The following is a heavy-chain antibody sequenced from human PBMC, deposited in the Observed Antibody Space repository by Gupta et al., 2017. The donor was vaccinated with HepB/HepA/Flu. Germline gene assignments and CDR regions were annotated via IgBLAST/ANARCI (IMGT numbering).Heavy chain of an antibody. CDR3: TTDGQDDFCSGSGY. Sequence: EVQLAESGGGLVKPGESLRVSCTASGFTFSAAWMSWVRQAPGKGLEWVCRIKRKSEGGTTDYAAPVKGRFTISRDDTKNTLHLQMNGLKTEDTAIYYCTTDGQDDFCSGSGYWGQGALVTVSS. V-gene: IGHV3-15*01. J-gene: IGHJ4*02. D-gene: IGHD3-3*01. CDR1: GFTFSAAW. CDR2: IKRKSEGGTT.